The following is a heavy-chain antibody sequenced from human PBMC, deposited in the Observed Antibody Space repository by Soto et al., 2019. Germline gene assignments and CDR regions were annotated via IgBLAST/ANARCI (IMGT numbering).Heavy chain of an antibody. CDR2: VYQSGDT. CDR1: GGSMSDYY. CDR3: ARVKNWAEFDY. D-gene: IGHD7-27*01. V-gene: IGHV4-59*01. Sequence: QVQLQESGPRLVKPSETLSLTCTVSGGSMSDYYWTWIRQPPGKGLEWIGYVYQSGDTNYNPSLKSRVTMSMDASENQFSLTLTSVTAADTALYYCARVKNWAEFDYWGQGALVTVSP. J-gene: IGHJ4*02.